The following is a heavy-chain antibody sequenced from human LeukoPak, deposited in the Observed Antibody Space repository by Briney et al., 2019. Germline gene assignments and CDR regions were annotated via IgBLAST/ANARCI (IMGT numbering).Heavy chain of an antibody. CDR3: AREMRGSGSYYNYAFDY. Sequence: ASVNVSCKASEYTFTSYYMHWVRQAPGQGLEWMGIINPSDGSTSYAQKFQGRVTMTRDTSISTAYMELSRLRSDDTAVYYCAREMRGSGSYYNYAFDYWGQGTLVTVSS. D-gene: IGHD3-10*01. J-gene: IGHJ4*02. CDR2: INPSDGST. V-gene: IGHV1-46*01. CDR1: EYTFTSYY.